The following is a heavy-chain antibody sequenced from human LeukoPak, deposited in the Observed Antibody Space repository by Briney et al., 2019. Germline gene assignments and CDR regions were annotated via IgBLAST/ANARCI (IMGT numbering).Heavy chain of an antibody. V-gene: IGHV3-23*01. D-gene: IGHD6-19*01. CDR3: ARDRGWYHADS. Sequence: GGSLRLSCAASGFTFSSYAMNWVRQAPGKGLEWVSAFTTSTYYADSVVGRFTISRDNSKNTLYLQMNSLRAEDTAVYYCARDRGWYHADSWGQGTLVTVSS. J-gene: IGHJ4*02. CDR2: FTTST. CDR1: GFTFSSYA.